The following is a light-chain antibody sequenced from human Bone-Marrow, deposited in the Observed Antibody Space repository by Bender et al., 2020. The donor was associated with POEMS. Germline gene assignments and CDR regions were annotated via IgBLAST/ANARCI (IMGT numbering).Light chain of an antibody. J-gene: IGLJ2*01. V-gene: IGLV2-14*02. Sequence: QSALTQPASVSGSPGQSITISCTGTSNDVGSYNLVPWYEQRPGKAPKLIIYEVSKRPSGVPDRFSGSKTGNTASLTVSGLQAEDESHYYCSSYAGNNDVVFGGGTRLTVL. CDR2: EVS. CDR3: SSYAGNNDVV. CDR1: SNDVGSYNL.